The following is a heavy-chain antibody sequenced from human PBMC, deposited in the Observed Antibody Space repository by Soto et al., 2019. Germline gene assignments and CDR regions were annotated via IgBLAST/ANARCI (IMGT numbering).Heavy chain of an antibody. Sequence: PGGSLRLSCAASGFTFSGSAMHWVRQASGKGLEWVGRIRSKANSYATAYAASVKGRFTISRDDLKNTAYLQMNSLKTEDTAVYYCTQLRMVRGEVGDYWGQGTLVTVSS. CDR2: IRSKANSYAT. CDR1: GFTFSGSA. J-gene: IGHJ4*02. V-gene: IGHV3-73*01. D-gene: IGHD3-10*01. CDR3: TQLRMVRGEVGDY.